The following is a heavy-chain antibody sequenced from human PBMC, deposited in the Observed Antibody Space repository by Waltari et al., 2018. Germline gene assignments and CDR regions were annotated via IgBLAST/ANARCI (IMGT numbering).Heavy chain of an antibody. J-gene: IGHJ4*02. D-gene: IGHD3-10*01. CDR1: GFTFSSYS. V-gene: IGHV3-21*01. Sequence: EVQLVESGGGLVKPGGSLRLSCAASGFTFSSYSMNWVRQAPGKGLEWVSSISSSSRYIYYAHSMKGRFTIARDNANNSLYPQRNSLRAEDTAVYYCATGGITMVQGEDYWGQGTLVTVSS. CDR3: ATGGITMVQGEDY. CDR2: ISSSSRYI.